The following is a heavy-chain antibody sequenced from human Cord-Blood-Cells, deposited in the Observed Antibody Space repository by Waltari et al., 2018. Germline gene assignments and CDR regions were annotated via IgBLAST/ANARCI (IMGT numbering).Heavy chain of an antibody. CDR1: GGSISSSSYY. CDR3: AKGITIFGVVIPADFDY. CDR2: IYYSGST. D-gene: IGHD3-3*01. J-gene: IGHJ4*02. V-gene: IGHV4-39*01. Sequence: QLQLQESGPGLVKPSETLSLTCTVSGGSISSSSYYWGWIRQPPGKGLEWIGSIYYSGSTYYNPSLKSRVTISVDTSKNQFSLKLSSVTAADTAVYYCAKGITIFGVVIPADFDYWGQGTLVTVSS.